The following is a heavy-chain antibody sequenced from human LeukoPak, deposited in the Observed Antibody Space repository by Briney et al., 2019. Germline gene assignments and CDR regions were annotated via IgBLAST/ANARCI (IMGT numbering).Heavy chain of an antibody. J-gene: IGHJ5*02. D-gene: IGHD3-10*01. CDR1: GFTFSDHY. Sequence: PGASLRLSCAASGFTFSDHYMDWVRQAPGKGLEWVGRTRNKANSYTTEYAASVKGRFTISRDDSKNSLYLQMNSLKTEDTAVYYCARAKVRGVITPESWGQGTLVTVSS. V-gene: IGHV3-72*01. CDR2: TRNKANSYTT. CDR3: ARAKVRGVITPES.